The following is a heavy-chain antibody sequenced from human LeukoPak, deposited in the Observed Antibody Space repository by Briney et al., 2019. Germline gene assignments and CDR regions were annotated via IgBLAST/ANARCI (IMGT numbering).Heavy chain of an antibody. J-gene: IGHJ4*02. Sequence: ASVKVSCKASGYTFTGYYMHWARQAPGQGLEWMGWINPNSGGTNYAQKFQGRVTMTRDTSISTAYMELSRLRSDDTAVYYCARAERITIFGVVMGHFDYWGQGTLVTVSS. V-gene: IGHV1-2*02. D-gene: IGHD3-3*01. CDR1: GYTFTGYY. CDR2: INPNSGGT. CDR3: ARAERITIFGVVMGHFDY.